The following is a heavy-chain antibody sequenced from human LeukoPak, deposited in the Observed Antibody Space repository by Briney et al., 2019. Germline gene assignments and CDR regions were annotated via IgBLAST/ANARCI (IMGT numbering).Heavy chain of an antibody. Sequence: GGSLRLSCAASGFTFSTFAMSWVRQAPGKGLERVSTITGGGGSTYYADSVKGRFTISRDNSKNTLYLQMNSLRAEDTALYYCAKSSSYSVNSPSAYWGQGTLVTVSS. V-gene: IGHV3-23*01. CDR1: GFTFSTFA. J-gene: IGHJ4*02. CDR3: AKSSSYSVNSPSAY. CDR2: ITGGGGST. D-gene: IGHD4-23*01.